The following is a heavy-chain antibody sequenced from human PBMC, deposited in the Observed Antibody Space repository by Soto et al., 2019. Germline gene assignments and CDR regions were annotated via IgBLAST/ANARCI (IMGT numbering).Heavy chain of an antibody. V-gene: IGHV3-30*18. J-gene: IGHJ4*02. CDR1: GFTSSSYG. Sequence: GGSLRLSCAASGFTSSSYGMHWVRQAPGKGLEWVAVISYDGSNKYYADSAKGRFTISRDNSKNTLYLQMNSLRAEDTAVYYCAKGSFCSSTSCLSLFDYWGQGTLVTVSS. D-gene: IGHD2-2*01. CDR3: AKGSFCSSTSCLSLFDY. CDR2: ISYDGSNK.